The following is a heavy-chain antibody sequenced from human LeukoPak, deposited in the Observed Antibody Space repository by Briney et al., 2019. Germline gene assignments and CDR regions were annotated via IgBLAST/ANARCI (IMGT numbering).Heavy chain of an antibody. CDR3: AREIRHMLYSSSLGGFDY. D-gene: IGHD6-6*01. J-gene: IGHJ4*02. Sequence: PGGSLRLSCAASGFTFSDYYMSWIRQAPGKGLEWVSYISSSGSTIYYADSVKGRFTISRDSAKNSLYLQMNSLRAEDTAVYYCAREIRHMLYSSSLGGFDYWGQETLVTVSS. CDR1: GFTFSDYY. CDR2: ISSSGSTI. V-gene: IGHV3-11*01.